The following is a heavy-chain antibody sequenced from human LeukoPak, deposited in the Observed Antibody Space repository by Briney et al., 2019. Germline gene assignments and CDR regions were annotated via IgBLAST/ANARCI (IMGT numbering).Heavy chain of an antibody. CDR1: GYTFTGYY. CDR3: ASPYSSSWYSYFQH. Sequence: ASVKVSCKASGYTFTGYYMHWVGQAPGQGLEWRGWINPNSGGTNYAQKFQGRVTMTRDTSISTAYMELSRLRSDDTAVYYCASPYSSSWYSYFQHWGQGTLVTVSS. V-gene: IGHV1-2*02. D-gene: IGHD6-13*01. J-gene: IGHJ1*01. CDR2: INPNSGGT.